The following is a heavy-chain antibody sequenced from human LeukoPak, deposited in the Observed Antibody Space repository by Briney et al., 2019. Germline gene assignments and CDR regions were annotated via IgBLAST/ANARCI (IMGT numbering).Heavy chain of an antibody. CDR1: GFTFSGYG. D-gene: IGHD4-17*01. Sequence: PGGSLRLSCAASGFTFSGYGMHWVRQVPVKGLEWVAVISHDGDTKYYEDSVKGRFTISRDNSKNTLFLQMNSLRTDDTAVYYCAKTDYGDRGVDYWGQGTLVTVSS. CDR3: AKTDYGDRGVDY. V-gene: IGHV3-30*18. J-gene: IGHJ4*02. CDR2: ISHDGDTK.